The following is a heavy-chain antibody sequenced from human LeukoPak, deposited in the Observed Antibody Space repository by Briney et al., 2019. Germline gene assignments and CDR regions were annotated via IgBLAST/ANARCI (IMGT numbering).Heavy chain of an antibody. CDR3: ARGGAYCGGDCYLDY. CDR2: IYHGGST. CDR1: GGSISNNNW. J-gene: IGHJ4*02. D-gene: IGHD2-21*02. Sequence: SGTLSLTCAVSGGSISNNNWWSWVRQPPGMGLEWIGEIYHGGSTNYNPSLKSRVTMSVDRSKNQFSLKLSSVTAADTAVYYCARGGAYCGGDCYLDYWGQGTLVTVSS. V-gene: IGHV4-4*02.